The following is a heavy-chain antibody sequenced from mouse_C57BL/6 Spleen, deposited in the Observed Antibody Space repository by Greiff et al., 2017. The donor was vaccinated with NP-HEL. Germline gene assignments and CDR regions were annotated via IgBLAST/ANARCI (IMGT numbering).Heavy chain of an antibody. V-gene: IGHV3-6*01. D-gene: IGHD2-1*01. CDR2: ISYDGSN. CDR1: GYSITSGYY. CDR3: ARDPLYGNDAMDY. J-gene: IGHJ4*01. Sequence: DVKLQESGPGLVKPSQSLSLTCSVTGYSITSGYYWNWIRQFPGNKLEWMGYISYDGSNNYNPSLKNRISITRDTSKNQFFLKLNSVTTEDTATYYCARDPLYGNDAMDYWGQGTSVTVSS.